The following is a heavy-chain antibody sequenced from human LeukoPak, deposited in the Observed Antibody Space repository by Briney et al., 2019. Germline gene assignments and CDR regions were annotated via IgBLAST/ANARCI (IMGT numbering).Heavy chain of an antibody. D-gene: IGHD6-19*01. Sequence: GGSLRLSCAASGFTFSNAWMSWVRQAPGKGLEWVALMWYDGSNKYYADSVKGRFTISRDNSKNTLYLQMNSLRAEDTAVYYCAREKQKYSSGWYCLDYWGQGTLVTVSS. CDR1: GFTFSNAW. CDR2: MWYDGSNK. J-gene: IGHJ4*02. CDR3: AREKQKYSSGWYCLDY. V-gene: IGHV3-33*08.